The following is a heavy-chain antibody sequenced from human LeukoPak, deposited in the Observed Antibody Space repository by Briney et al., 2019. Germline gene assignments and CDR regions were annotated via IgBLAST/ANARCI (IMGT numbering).Heavy chain of an antibody. Sequence: GGSLRLSCEASGFTFSSYAMSWIRQAPGKGLEWVSAISSGGGNTDYADSVKGRFTISRDNSKNTLYLQMNSLRAEDTAVYYCARGGSYLSAFDIWGQGTMVTVSS. J-gene: IGHJ3*02. CDR2: ISSGGGNT. V-gene: IGHV3-23*01. CDR1: GFTFSSYA. CDR3: ARGGSYLSAFDI. D-gene: IGHD1-26*01.